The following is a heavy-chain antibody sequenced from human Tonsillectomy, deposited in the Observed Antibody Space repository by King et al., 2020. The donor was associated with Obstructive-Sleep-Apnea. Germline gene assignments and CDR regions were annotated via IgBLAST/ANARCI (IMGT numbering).Heavy chain of an antibody. V-gene: IGHV3-74*01. CDR1: GFTFSSYW. J-gene: IGHJ6*02. Sequence: VQLVESGGALVQPGGSLRLSCAASGFTFSSYWMHWVRQAPGKGLVWVSHINSDGSSTSYADSVKGRFTISRDNAKNTLYLQMNSLRAEDTAGYFCARDRVVRGYYYYYGMDVWGQGTAVTVSS. CDR2: INSDGSST. CDR3: ARDRVVRGYYYYYGMDV. D-gene: IGHD3-10*01.